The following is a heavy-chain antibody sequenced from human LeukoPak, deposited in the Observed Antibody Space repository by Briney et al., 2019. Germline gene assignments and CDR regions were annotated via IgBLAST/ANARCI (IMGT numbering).Heavy chain of an antibody. CDR1: GGSISSYY. J-gene: IGHJ5*02. V-gene: IGHV4-59*01. D-gene: IGHD2-15*01. Sequence: PSETLSLTCTVSGGSISSYYWSWNRQPPGKGLEWIGYIYYSGSTNYNPSLKSRVTISVDTSKNQFSLKLNSVTAADTAIYYCTRGSRYCSSGSCYGWFDPWGQGTLVTVSS. CDR3: TRGSRYCSSGSCYGWFDP. CDR2: IYYSGST.